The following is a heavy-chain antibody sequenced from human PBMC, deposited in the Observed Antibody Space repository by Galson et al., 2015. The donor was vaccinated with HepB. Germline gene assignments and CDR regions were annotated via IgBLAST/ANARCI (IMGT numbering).Heavy chain of an antibody. D-gene: IGHD3-16*02. J-gene: IGHJ3*02. CDR3: TTGSHYDYVWGSYRYDDAFDI. Sequence: SLRLSCAASGFTFSNAWMNWVRQAPGKGLEWVGRIKSKTDGGTTDYAAPVKGRFTISRDDSKNTLYLQMNSLKTEDTAVYYCTTGSHYDYVWGSYRYDDAFDIWGQGTMVTVSS. CDR2: IKSKTDGGTT. V-gene: IGHV3-15*07. CDR1: GFTFSNAW.